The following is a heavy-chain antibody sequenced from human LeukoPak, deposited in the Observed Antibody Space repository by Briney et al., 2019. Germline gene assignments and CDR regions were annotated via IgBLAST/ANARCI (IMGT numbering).Heavy chain of an antibody. Sequence: ASVKVSCKASGYTFTSYGISWVRQAPGQGLEWMGWISDYNGNTNYAQKLQGRVTMTTDTSTSTAYMELGSLRSDDTAVYYCAREVPAIPRGWDFDLWGRGTLVTVSS. CDR3: AREVPAIPRGWDFDL. D-gene: IGHD2-2*01. CDR1: GYTFTSYG. CDR2: ISDYNGNT. V-gene: IGHV1-18*01. J-gene: IGHJ2*01.